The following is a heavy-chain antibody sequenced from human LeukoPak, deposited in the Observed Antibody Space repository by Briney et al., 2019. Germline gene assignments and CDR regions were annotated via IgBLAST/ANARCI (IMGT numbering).Heavy chain of an antibody. D-gene: IGHD6-19*01. V-gene: IGHV4-34*01. CDR1: GFTLSSYG. CDR2: INHSGST. J-gene: IGHJ5*02. Sequence: GSLRLSCAASGFTLSSYGMHWVRQPPGKGLEWIGEINHSGSTNYNPSLKSRVTISVDTSKNQFSLKLSSVTAADTAVYYCARPKPYYSSGWYWGVWFDPWGQGTLVTVSS. CDR3: ARPKPYYSSGWYWGVWFDP.